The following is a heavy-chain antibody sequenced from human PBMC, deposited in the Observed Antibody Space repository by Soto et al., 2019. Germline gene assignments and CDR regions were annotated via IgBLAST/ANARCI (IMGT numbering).Heavy chain of an antibody. Sequence: EVQLVQSGAEVKKPGESLKISCKGSGYSFTSYWIGWVRQMPGKGLEWMAIIYPGDSDTRYSPSFQGQVTISADKSISTAYLQWSSLKASDTAMYYCARSPVEYSSPWANYYGMDVWGQGTTVTVSS. D-gene: IGHD6-6*01. CDR1: GYSFTSYW. CDR2: IYPGDSDT. CDR3: ARSPVEYSSPWANYYGMDV. V-gene: IGHV5-51*01. J-gene: IGHJ6*02.